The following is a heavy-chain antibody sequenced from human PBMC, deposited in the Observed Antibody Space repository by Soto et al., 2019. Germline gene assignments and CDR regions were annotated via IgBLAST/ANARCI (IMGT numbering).Heavy chain of an antibody. J-gene: IGHJ4*02. CDR2: IWYDGSNK. V-gene: IGHV3-33*01. CDR3: ARDQDEMATILDY. D-gene: IGHD5-12*01. Sequence: GGSLRLSCAASGFTFSSYGMHWVRQAPGKGLEWVAVIWYDGSNKYYADSVKGRFTISRDNSKNTLYLQMNSLRAEDTAVYYCARDQDEMATILDYWGQGTLVTVSS. CDR1: GFTFSSYG.